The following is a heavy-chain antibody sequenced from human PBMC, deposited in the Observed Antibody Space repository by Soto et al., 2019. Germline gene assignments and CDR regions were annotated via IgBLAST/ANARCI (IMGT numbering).Heavy chain of an antibody. CDR2: ISGSGGST. D-gene: IGHD3-16*01. V-gene: IGHV3-23*01. CDR1: GFTFSSYA. CDR3: AGRLTTAASLDY. J-gene: IGHJ4*02. Sequence: PGGSMRLSCAASGFTFSSYAMSWVRQAPGKGLEWVSAISGSGGSTYYADSVKGRFTISRDNSKNTLYLQMDSLRAEDTAIYYCAGRLTTAASLDYWGRGTLVTVSS.